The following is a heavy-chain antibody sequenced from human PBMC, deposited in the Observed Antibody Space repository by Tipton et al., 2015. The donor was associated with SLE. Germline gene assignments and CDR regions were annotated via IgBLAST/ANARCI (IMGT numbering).Heavy chain of an antibody. J-gene: IGHJ4*02. CDR1: GGSISSYY. D-gene: IGHD2-2*01. V-gene: IGHV4-4*08. Sequence: TLSLTCTVSGGSISSYYWSWIRQPPGKGLGWIGYIYFSGTTNYNPSLKSRVTIPVDTSKNQFSLKLNSVTAADTAVYYCVRSYQGMDWGQGTLVTVSS. CDR2: IYFSGTT. CDR3: VRSYQGMD.